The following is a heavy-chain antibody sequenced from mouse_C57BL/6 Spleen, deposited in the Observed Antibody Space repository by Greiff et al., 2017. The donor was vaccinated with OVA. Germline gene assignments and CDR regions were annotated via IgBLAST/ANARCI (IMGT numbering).Heavy chain of an antibody. J-gene: IGHJ4*01. CDR1: GYTFTSYW. D-gene: IGHD2-12*01. CDR2: IYPGSGRT. CDR3: ARLVCYAMDY. Sequence: QVQLQQPGAELVKPGASVKMSCKASGYTFTSYWIPWVKQRPGQGLEWIGAIYPGSGRTNYNEKFKSKATLTVDKSSSTADMQLSSLTSEDSAVYYCARLVCYAMDYWGQGTSVTVSS. V-gene: IGHV1-55*01.